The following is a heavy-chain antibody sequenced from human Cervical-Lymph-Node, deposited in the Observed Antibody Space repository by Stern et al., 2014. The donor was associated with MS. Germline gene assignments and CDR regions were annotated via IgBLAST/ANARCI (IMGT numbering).Heavy chain of an antibody. J-gene: IGHJ4*02. D-gene: IGHD1-26*01. V-gene: IGHV1-2*04. Sequence: QLVQSGAEVKKPGASVKVSCTASGHTFTGYYMHWVRPAPGQGLEWMGWINRNSGGTNYAQKFQGWVTMTRDTSISTAYMELSRLRSDDTAVYYCARAAVGATPFDYWGQGTLVTVSS. CDR2: INRNSGGT. CDR3: ARAAVGATPFDY. CDR1: GHTFTGYY.